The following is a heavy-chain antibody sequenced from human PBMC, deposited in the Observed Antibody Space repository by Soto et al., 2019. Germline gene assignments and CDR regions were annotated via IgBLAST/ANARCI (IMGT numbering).Heavy chain of an antibody. CDR2: INAGNGDS. CDR3: ARELQGLYYFDY. Sequence: ASVKVSCKASEYTFSSYTLHWVRQAPGQRLEWMGWINAGNGDSKYSQKFQGRVSISRDTSASTASMELSSLTSEDTAVYYCARELQGLYYFDYWGQGTLVTASS. D-gene: IGHD4-4*01. J-gene: IGHJ4*02. V-gene: IGHV1-3*01. CDR1: EYTFSSYT.